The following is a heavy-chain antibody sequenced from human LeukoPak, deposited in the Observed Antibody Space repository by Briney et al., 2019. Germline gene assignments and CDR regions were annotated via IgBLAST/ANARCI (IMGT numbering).Heavy chain of an antibody. Sequence: SSETLSLTCAVYGGSFSGYYWSWIRQPPGKGLEWIGEINHSGSTNYNPSLESRFSTSIDKSNNHLSLEVTSVTAADTAMYYCTRESGAFSPFGFWGQGTLVTVSS. D-gene: IGHD1-26*01. CDR2: INHSGST. CDR3: TRESGAFSPFGF. V-gene: IGHV4-34*01. CDR1: GGSFSGYY. J-gene: IGHJ4*02.